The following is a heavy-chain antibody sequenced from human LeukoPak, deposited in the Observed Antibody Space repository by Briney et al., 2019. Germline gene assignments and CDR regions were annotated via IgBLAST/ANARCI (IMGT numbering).Heavy chain of an antibody. CDR1: GFTFDDYA. CDR3: AKDIGYDSSGTDAFDI. D-gene: IGHD3-22*01. Sequence: GGSLRLSCAASGFTFDDYAMHWVRQAPGKGLEWVSGISWNSGSIGYADSVKGRFTISRDNAKNSLYLQMNSLRAEDTALYYCAKDIGYDSSGTDAFDIWGQGTMVIVSS. V-gene: IGHV3-9*01. J-gene: IGHJ3*02. CDR2: ISWNSGSI.